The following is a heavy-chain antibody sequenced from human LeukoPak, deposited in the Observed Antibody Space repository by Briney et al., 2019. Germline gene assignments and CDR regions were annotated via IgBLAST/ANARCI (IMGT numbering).Heavy chain of an antibody. D-gene: IGHD4-23*01. CDR2: IYYNGNT. J-gene: IGHJ4*02. V-gene: IGHV4-39*01. Sequence: PSETLSRTCTVSGGSISSSDYYWGWIRQPPGERLEWIGTIYYNGNTYYNPSLQSRVIISVDTSKNQFSLKLTSVTAPDTAVYYCARTVGTHRFDYWGQGILVTVSS. CDR1: GGSISSSDYY. CDR3: ARTVGTHRFDY.